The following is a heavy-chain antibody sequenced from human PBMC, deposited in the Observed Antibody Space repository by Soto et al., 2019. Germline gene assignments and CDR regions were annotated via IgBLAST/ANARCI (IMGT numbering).Heavy chain of an antibody. CDR1: GFSLSTSGMC. V-gene: IGHV2-70*01. Sequence: SGPTMVNPTHTLTLTCTFSGFSLSTSGMCVSWIPQPPGKALDWLALIGWDDDKYYSTSLKTRLTISKDTSKNKVVLTMTNMDPLQTSTYYCSLIPIYYYSSVHPHGAFDVFVRATMVT. D-gene: IGHD3-22*01. J-gene: IGHJ3*01. CDR3: SLIPIYYYSSVHPHGAFDV. CDR2: IGWDDDK.